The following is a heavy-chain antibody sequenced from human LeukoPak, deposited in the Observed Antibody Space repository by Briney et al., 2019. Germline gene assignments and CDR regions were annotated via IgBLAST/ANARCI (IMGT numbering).Heavy chain of an antibody. V-gene: IGHV3-74*01. CDR1: GFTFSGYW. Sequence: GGSLRLSCAASGFTFSGYWMHWVRQAPGKGLVWVSRINSDGGSTNYADSVKGRFTISRDNAKNTLYLQMNSLRAEDTAVYYCARSPTMNEYYYDSSGSYYFDYWGQGTLVTVSS. CDR3: ARSPTMNEYYYDSSGSYYFDY. J-gene: IGHJ4*02. D-gene: IGHD3-22*01. CDR2: INSDGGST.